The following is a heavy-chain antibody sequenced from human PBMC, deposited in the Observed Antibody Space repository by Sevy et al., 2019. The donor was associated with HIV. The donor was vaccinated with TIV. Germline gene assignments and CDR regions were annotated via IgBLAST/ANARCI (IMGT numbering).Heavy chain of an antibody. CDR1: GFPFNDHA. CDR3: AKDINRGCDGVNCYSYYYYFYGLDV. V-gene: IGHV3-9*01. CDR2: ISWNSRNI. J-gene: IGHJ6*02. Sequence: GGSLRLSCAASGFPFNDHAMHWVRVVPGKGLEWVSGISWNSRNIGYADSVKGRFTMSRDNTRHSVYLEMHCLRPGDTALYYCAKDINRGCDGVNCYSYYYYFYGLDVWGQGTTVTVSS. D-gene: IGHD2-21*01.